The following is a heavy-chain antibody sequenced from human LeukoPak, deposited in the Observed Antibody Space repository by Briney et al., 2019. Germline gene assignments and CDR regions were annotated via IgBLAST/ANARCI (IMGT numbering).Heavy chain of an antibody. CDR3: AKETYDILTGGGYFDL. V-gene: IGHV3-23*01. D-gene: IGHD3-9*01. Sequence: GGSLRLSCAASGFTFSLYAMSWVRQAPGKGLEWVSGISGSGSSTYYAGSVKGRFTISRDNSKNTLYLQMNSLRAEDTAVYYCAKETYDILTGGGYFDLWGRGTLVTVSS. CDR2: ISGSGSST. J-gene: IGHJ2*01. CDR1: GFTFSLYA.